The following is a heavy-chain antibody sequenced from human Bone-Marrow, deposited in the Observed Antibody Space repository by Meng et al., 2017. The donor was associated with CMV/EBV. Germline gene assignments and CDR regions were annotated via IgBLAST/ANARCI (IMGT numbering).Heavy chain of an antibody. V-gene: IGHV3-30-3*01. CDR3: ARSTYSSSWREDY. Sequence: GGSLRLSCAASGFTFSSYAMHWVRQAPGKGLEWVAVISYDGSNKYYADSVKGRFTISRDNAKNSLYLQMNSLRAEDTAVYYCARSTYSSSWREDYWGQGTLVTVSS. D-gene: IGHD6-13*01. J-gene: IGHJ4*02. CDR1: GFTFSSYA. CDR2: ISYDGSNK.